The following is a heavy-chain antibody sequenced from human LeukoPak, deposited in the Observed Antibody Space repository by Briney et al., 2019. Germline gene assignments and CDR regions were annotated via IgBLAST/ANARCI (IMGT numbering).Heavy chain of an antibody. Sequence: PGGSLRLSCAASGFTFTNYAMTWVRQAPGKGLDWVSGMSGSGAGTYYADSVKGQFTISRDNSKNTLYLQMNSLRAEDTAIYYCARTRDILTGYSIDFWGQGTLVTVSS. V-gene: IGHV3-23*01. D-gene: IGHD3-9*01. CDR3: ARTRDILTGYSIDF. J-gene: IGHJ4*02. CDR2: MSGSGAGT. CDR1: GFTFTNYA.